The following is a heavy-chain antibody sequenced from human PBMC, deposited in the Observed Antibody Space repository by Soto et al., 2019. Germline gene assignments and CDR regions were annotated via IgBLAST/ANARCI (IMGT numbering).Heavy chain of an antibody. V-gene: IGHV3-33*01. CDR2: IWYDGSNK. D-gene: IGHD5-18*01. J-gene: IGHJ4*02. CDR1: GFTFSSYG. Sequence: GSLRLSCAASGFTFSSYGMHWVRQAPGKGLEWVAVIWYDGSNKYYADSVKGRFTISRDNSKNTLYLQMNSLRAEDTAVYYCARDRSRPDPTDTAIFPAYWGQGTLVTVSS. CDR3: ARDRSRPDPTDTAIFPAY.